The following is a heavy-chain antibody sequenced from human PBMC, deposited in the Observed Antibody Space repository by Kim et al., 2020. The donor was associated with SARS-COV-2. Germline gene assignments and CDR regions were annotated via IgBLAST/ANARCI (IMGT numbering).Heavy chain of an antibody. V-gene: IGHV3-74*01. J-gene: IGHJ6*02. Sequence: DSVKGRFTISRDNAKNTLYLQVNSLRAEDTAVYFCTRGRDVAGHDYYGLDVWGPGTPVTVSS. D-gene: IGHD2-21*02. CDR3: TRGRDVAGHDYYGLDV.